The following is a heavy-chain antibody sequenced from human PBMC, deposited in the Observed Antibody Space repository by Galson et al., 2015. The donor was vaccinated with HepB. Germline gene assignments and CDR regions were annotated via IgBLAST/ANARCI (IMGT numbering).Heavy chain of an antibody. CDR2: ISWNSGSI. D-gene: IGHD2-2*01. J-gene: IGHJ5*02. Sequence: SLRLSCAASGFTFDDYAMHWVRQAPGKGLEWVSGISWNSGSIGYADSVKGRFTISRDNAKNSLYLQMNSLRAEDTALYYCAKGSGYCSSTSCSNWFDPWGQGTLVTVSS. V-gene: IGHV3-9*01. CDR1: GFTFDDYA. CDR3: AKGSGYCSSTSCSNWFDP.